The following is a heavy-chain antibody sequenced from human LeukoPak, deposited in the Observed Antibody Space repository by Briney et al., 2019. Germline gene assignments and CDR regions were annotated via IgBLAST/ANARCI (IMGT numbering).Heavy chain of an antibody. CDR1: GFTVSSNY. CDR3: ARGGLDYYYGMDV. Sequence: PGRSLRLSCAASGFTVSSNYMSWVRQAPGKGLEWVSVIYSGGSTYYADSVKGRFTISRDNSKNTLYLQMNSLRAEDTAVYYCARGGLDYYYGMDVWGQGTTVTVSS. CDR2: IYSGGST. J-gene: IGHJ6*02. V-gene: IGHV3-53*01. D-gene: IGHD6-19*01.